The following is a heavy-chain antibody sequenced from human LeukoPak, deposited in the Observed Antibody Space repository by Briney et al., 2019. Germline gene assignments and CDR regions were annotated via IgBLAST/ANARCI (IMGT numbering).Heavy chain of an antibody. J-gene: IGHJ5*02. CDR2: INPSGGST. Sequence: ASVKVSCKASGYTFTSYYMRWVRQAPGQGLEWMGIINPSGGSTIYAQKFQGRVTMTRDTSTSTVYMELSSLRSEDTAVYYCARDGRVAGTGENWFDPWGQGTLVTVSS. CDR3: ARDGRVAGTGENWFDP. D-gene: IGHD6-19*01. CDR1: GYTFTSYY. V-gene: IGHV1-46*01.